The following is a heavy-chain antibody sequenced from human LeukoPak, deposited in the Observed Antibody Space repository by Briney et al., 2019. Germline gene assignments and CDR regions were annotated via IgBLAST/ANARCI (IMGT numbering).Heavy chain of an antibody. J-gene: IGHJ1*01. V-gene: IGHV3-64D*08. CDR2: ISSNGGST. D-gene: IGHD3-3*01. Sequence: GGSLRLSCSASGFTFSSYGLHWVRQAPGKGLQYVSGISSNGGSTDYADSVKGRFTISRDNSKNTLYLQMSSLRAEDTAVYYCVKDQGYYDFWSGYEYFHHWGQGTLVTVPS. CDR1: GFTFSSYG. CDR3: VKDQGYYDFWSGYEYFHH.